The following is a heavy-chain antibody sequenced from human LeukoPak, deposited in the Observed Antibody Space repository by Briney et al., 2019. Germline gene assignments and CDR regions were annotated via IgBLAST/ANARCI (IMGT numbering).Heavy chain of an antibody. J-gene: IGHJ4*02. CDR3: ARVWNYYDTSGAPSFDN. CDR2: IYYSGST. D-gene: IGHD3-22*01. CDR1: GGSIN. V-gene: IGHV4-39*07. Sequence: SETLSLTCTVSGGSINWGCIRQPPGKGLEWIGSIYYSGSTYYNPSLKSRVTLSVDTSKNQFSLKLSSLTAADTAMYYCARVWNYYDTSGAPSFDNWGQGTLVTVSS.